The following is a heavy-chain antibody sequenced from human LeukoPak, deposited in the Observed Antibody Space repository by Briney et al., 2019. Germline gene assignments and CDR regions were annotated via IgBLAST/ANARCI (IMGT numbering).Heavy chain of an antibody. CDR3: ARGPSGGNGFSY. V-gene: IGHV3-23*01. Sequence: GGSLRLSCAASGFTFSSYAMSWVRQAPGQGLEWVSGISGSGGNTYYADSVKGRFTISRDNSKNTVYLQMNSLRAVDTAVYYCARGPSGGNGFSYWGLGTLVTVSS. D-gene: IGHD2-15*01. CDR1: GFTFSSYA. CDR2: ISGSGGNT. J-gene: IGHJ4*02.